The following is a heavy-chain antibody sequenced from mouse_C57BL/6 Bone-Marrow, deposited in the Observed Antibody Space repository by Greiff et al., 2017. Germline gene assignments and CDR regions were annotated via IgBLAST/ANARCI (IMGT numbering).Heavy chain of an antibody. CDR3: TPITTVVASDY. J-gene: IGHJ2*01. V-gene: IGHV14-4*01. CDR2: LDPENGDT. D-gene: IGHD1-1*01. Sequence: VQLKQSGAELVRPGASVKLSCTASGFNIKDDYMHWVKQRPEKGLEWIGWLDPENGDTEYASKFQGKATITADTSSNTAYLQLSSLTSEDTAVYYCTPITTVVASDYWGQGTTLTVSS. CDR1: GFNIKDDY.